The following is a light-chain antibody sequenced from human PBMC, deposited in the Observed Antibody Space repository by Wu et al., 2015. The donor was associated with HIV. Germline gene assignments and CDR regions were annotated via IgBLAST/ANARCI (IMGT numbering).Light chain of an antibody. V-gene: IGKV1-5*03. CDR2: KAS. J-gene: IGKJ2*01. CDR1: QSMTSW. Sequence: DIQMTQSPSTLSASVGDRVTITCRTSQSMTSWLAWYQQKPGKAPKLLIYKASTLESGVPSRFSGSGSGTEFTLSINSLQPDDFATYHCQQYNSYPYTFGQGTKLDIK. CDR3: QQYNSYPYT.